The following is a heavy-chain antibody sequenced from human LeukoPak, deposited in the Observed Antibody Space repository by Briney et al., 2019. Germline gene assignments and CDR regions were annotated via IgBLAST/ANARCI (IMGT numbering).Heavy chain of an antibody. CDR2: IYYSGST. V-gene: IGHV4-59*01. CDR3: ARDRGYSYGYDY. CDR1: GGSISSYY. J-gene: IGHJ4*02. D-gene: IGHD5-18*01. Sequence: PSETLSLTCTGSGGSISSYYWSWIRQPPGKGLEWIGYIYYSGSTNYNPSLKSRVTISVDTSKNQFSLKLSSVTAADTAVYYCARDRGYSYGYDYWGQGTLVTVSS.